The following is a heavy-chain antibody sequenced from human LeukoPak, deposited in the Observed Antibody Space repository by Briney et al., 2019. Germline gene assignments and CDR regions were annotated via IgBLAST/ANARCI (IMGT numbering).Heavy chain of an antibody. Sequence: SETLSLTCTVSGGSISSGSYYWSWIRQPARKGLEWIGRIYTSGSTNYNPSLKSRVTISVDTSKNQFSLKLSSVTAADTAVYYCARHMVRGVPSSMDVWGQGTTVTVSS. CDR3: ARHMVRGVPSSMDV. CDR1: GGSISSGSYY. J-gene: IGHJ6*02. V-gene: IGHV4-61*02. CDR2: IYTSGST. D-gene: IGHD3-10*01.